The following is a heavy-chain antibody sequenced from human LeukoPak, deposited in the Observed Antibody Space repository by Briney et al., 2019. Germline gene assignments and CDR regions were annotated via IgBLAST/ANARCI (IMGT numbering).Heavy chain of an antibody. V-gene: IGHV4-39*01. Sequence: SETLSLTCTVSGGSISSSSYYWGWIRQPPGKGLEWIGSIYYSGSTYYNPSLKSRVTISVDTSKNQFSLKLSSVTAADTAVYYCATYHPPPPRYYYDSSGSDDAFDIWSQGTMVTVSS. J-gene: IGHJ3*02. CDR1: GGSISSSSYY. D-gene: IGHD3-22*01. CDR3: ATYHPPPPRYYYDSSGSDDAFDI. CDR2: IYYSGST.